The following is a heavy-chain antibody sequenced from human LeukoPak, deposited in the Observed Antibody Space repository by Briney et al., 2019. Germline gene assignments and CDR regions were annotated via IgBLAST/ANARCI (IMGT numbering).Heavy chain of an antibody. V-gene: IGHV4-59*01. J-gene: IGHJ4*02. CDR2: IYYSGST. Sequence: SETLSLTCTVSGGSISSYYWSWLRQPPGKGLEWIGYIYYSGSTNYNPSLKSRVTISVDTSKNQFSLKLSSVTAADTAVYYCARARWSYSGSPGLFDYWGQGTLVTVSS. CDR3: ARARWSYSGSPGLFDY. CDR1: GGSISSYY. D-gene: IGHD1-26*01.